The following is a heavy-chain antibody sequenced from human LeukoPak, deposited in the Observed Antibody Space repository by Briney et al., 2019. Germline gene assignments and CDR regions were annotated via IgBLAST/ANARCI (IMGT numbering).Heavy chain of an antibody. V-gene: IGHV4-59*08. Sequence: PSETLSLTCSVSGGSMNSYYWSWIRQSPGKGLEWIGYIYYSGSTNYNPSLKSRVTISVDTSKNQFSLKLSSVTAADTAVYYCARHVWLQPFDYWGQGTLVSVSS. CDR2: IYYSGST. CDR1: GGSMNSYY. J-gene: IGHJ4*02. D-gene: IGHD3-9*01. CDR3: ARHVWLQPFDY.